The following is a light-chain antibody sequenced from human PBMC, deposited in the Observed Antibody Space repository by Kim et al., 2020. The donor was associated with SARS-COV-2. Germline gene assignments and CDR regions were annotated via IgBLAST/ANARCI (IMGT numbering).Light chain of an antibody. CDR1: QSFLYSSNNKNY. CDR2: WAS. J-gene: IGKJ1*01. V-gene: IGKV4-1*01. Sequence: ATINCKSSQSFLYSSNNKNYLAWYQQNPGQPPTLLIYWASTRESGVPDRFSGSGSGTDFTLTISSLQAEDVAVYYCQQYYSTPPTFGQGTKVDIK. CDR3: QQYYSTPPT.